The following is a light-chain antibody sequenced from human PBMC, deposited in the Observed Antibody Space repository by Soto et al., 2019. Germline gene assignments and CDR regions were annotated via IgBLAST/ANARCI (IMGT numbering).Light chain of an antibody. CDR3: QQREHWPPIT. CDR1: QSVENY. J-gene: IGKJ5*01. Sequence: ETVLTQSPATLSLSPGERATLSCRASQSVENYLAWYQQRPGQAPRLLIYDTSNRATGIPARFSGSGSGTDFTLTIISLEPEDFAIYYCQQREHWPPITFGQGTRLEMK. CDR2: DTS. V-gene: IGKV3-11*01.